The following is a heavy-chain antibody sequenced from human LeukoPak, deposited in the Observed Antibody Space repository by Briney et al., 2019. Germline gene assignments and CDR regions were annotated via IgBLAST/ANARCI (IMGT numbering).Heavy chain of an antibody. V-gene: IGHV4-4*07. Sequence: SETLSLTCTVSGGSISSYYWSWIRQPAGKGLEWIGRIYTSGSTNYNPSLKSRVTMSVDTSKNQFSLKLSSVTAADTAVYYCARDRAPYVWGSTNPKENWFDPWGQGTLVTVSS. D-gene: IGHD3-16*01. J-gene: IGHJ5*02. CDR1: GGSISSYY. CDR3: ARDRAPYVWGSTNPKENWFDP. CDR2: IYTSGST.